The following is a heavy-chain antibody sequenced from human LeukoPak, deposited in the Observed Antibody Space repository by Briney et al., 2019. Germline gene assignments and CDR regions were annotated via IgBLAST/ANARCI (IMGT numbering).Heavy chain of an antibody. V-gene: IGHV3-23*01. CDR1: GFTFSSYA. CDR3: AKGFGDSRWFDP. CDR2: ISGSGDST. J-gene: IGHJ5*02. D-gene: IGHD4-17*01. Sequence: PGGSLRLSCAASGFTFSSYAMGWVRQPPGKGPGWVSTISGSGDSTYYADSVKGRFTISRDNSKKTLYVQMSSLRAEDTAVYYCAKGFGDSRWFDPWGQGTLVTVSS.